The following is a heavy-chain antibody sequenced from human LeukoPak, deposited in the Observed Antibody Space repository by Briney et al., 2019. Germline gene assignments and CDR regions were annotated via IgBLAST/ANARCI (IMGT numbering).Heavy chain of an antibody. CDR2: IYNSGST. Sequence: PPETLSLTCTVSGGSISSYYWNWIRQPPGKGLEWIGYIYNSGSTNYNPSLKSRVTILVDASKNQFSLKLNSVTAADTAVYYCARATSGQRRDGYNYYYYYYMDVWGKGTTVTV. V-gene: IGHV4-59*01. CDR3: ARATSGQRRDGYNYYYYYYMDV. D-gene: IGHD5-24*01. J-gene: IGHJ6*03. CDR1: GGSISSYY.